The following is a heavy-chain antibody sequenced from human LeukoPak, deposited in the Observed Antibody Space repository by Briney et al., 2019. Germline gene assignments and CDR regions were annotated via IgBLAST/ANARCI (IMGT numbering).Heavy chain of an antibody. V-gene: IGHV4-59*01. CDR1: GDSISSYY. CDR3: ARNGDSPGIYYYYYYMDV. CDR2: IYYSGST. Sequence: SETLYLTCTVSGDSISSYYWSWIRQPPGKGLEWTGYIYYSGSTNYNPSRKSRVTISVDTSNNQFSLKLSSVTAADTAVYYCARNGDSPGIYYYYYYMDVWGKGTTVTVSS. J-gene: IGHJ6*03. D-gene: IGHD6-13*01.